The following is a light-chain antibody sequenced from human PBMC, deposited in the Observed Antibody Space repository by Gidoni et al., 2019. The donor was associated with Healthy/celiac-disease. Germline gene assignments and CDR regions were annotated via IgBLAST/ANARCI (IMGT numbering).Light chain of an antibody. CDR3: QQRSNWPPT. Sequence: EIVLTQSPATLSLSPGERATLSCRASQSVSSYLAWYQQKPGQAPRLLIYDAANRATGIPARFSGSGSGTDFTLTIRSLEPADFAVYYCQQRSNWPPTFGGGTKVEIK. CDR2: DAA. J-gene: IGKJ4*01. CDR1: QSVSSY. V-gene: IGKV3-11*01.